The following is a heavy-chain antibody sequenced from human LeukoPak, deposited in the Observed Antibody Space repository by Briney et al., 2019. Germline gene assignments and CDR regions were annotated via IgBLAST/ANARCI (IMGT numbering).Heavy chain of an antibody. CDR3: SRELGGSYFDY. Sequence: ASVKVSCKASGYTFSNYYIHWVRQAPREGLEWMGVNNPSGGRTTYAQKFQGRVTMTRDTSTSTAYMDLSSLRSDDTAVYYCSRELGGSYFDYWGQGTLVTVSS. CDR1: GYTFSNYY. J-gene: IGHJ4*02. D-gene: IGHD1-26*01. CDR2: NNPSGGRT. V-gene: IGHV1-46*01.